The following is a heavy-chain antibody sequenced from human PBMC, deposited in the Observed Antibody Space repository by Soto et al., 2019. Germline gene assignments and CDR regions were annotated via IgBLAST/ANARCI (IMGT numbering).Heavy chain of an antibody. CDR2: IYWDGDK. V-gene: IGHV2-5*02. CDR3: ARRPREDSGYLPGGDVDY. J-gene: IGHJ4*02. CDR1: FFSLDTSGVG. D-gene: IGHD5-12*01. Sequence: QITLKESGPTVVKPTQTLTLTCTFSFFSLDTSGVGVGWIRQPPGRALEWLALIYWDGDKRYNPSLKSRLTISKDTSKNQVVLTMTNMDPVDTATYYCARRPREDSGYLPGGDVDYWCQGTLVTVSS.